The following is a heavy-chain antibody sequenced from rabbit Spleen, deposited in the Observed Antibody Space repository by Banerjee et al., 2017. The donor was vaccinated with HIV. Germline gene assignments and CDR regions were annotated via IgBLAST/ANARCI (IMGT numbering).Heavy chain of an antibody. CDR2: IAGSSSGFT. V-gene: IGHV1S45*01. J-gene: IGHJ6*01. Sequence: QEHLKETGGGLVQPGGSLTLSCKASGFSFSSGYDMCWVRPAPGKGLEWISCIAGSSSGFTYSATWAKGRFTISKTSSTTVTLQMTSLTVADTATYFCARDTGSSFSSYGMDLWGPGTLVTVS. CDR1: GFSFSSGYD. CDR3: ARDTGSSFSSYGMDL. D-gene: IGHD8-1*01.